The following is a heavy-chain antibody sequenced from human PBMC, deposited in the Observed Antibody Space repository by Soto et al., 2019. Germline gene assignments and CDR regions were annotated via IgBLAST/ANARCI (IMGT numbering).Heavy chain of an antibody. D-gene: IGHD3-22*01. CDR1: GFIVTANY. CDR3: ARDYYKYYDSSGYYRSPAY. Sequence: PGGSLRLSCEVSGFIVTANYMSWVRQAPEKGLEWVSVIYSGGSTYYVDSVKGRFSISRDNSRNTLFLQMNSLRAEDTAVYYCARDYYKYYDSSGYYRSPAYWGQGTLVTVSS. CDR2: IYSGGST. V-gene: IGHV3-53*05. J-gene: IGHJ4*02.